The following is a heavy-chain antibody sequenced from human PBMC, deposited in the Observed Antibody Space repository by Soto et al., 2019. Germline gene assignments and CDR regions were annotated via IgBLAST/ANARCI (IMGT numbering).Heavy chain of an antibody. V-gene: IGHV3-23*01. CDR3: AKGSLGVTMVGTVGY. Sequence: EVQLLESGGGLVQPGGSLRLACAASGFTFSSYALSWVRRAPGKGLEWVSAISGSGGSTYYADSVKGRFTISRDNSKNTLYLQMNSLRAEDTAVYYCAKGSLGVTMVGTVGYWGQGTLVTVSS. D-gene: IGHD3-10*01. CDR1: GFTFSSYA. CDR2: ISGSGGST. J-gene: IGHJ4*02.